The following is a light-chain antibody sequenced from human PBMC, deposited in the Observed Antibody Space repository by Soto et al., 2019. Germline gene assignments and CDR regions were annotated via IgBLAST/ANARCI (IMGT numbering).Light chain of an antibody. V-gene: IGKV3-15*01. J-gene: IGKJ2*01. CDR1: QSINKN. CDR2: GVS. CDR3: QQYDNWPPYT. Sequence: EIVMTQSPGTLSVSPGERATLSCRASQSINKNLAWYQQKPGRAPRLLIYGVSTRASGIPARFSGSGSETEFTLTISSLQSEDFAVYYCQQYDNWPPYTFGQGTKVDSK.